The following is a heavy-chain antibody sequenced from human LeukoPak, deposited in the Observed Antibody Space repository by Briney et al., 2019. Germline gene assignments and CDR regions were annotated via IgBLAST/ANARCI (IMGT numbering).Heavy chain of an antibody. CDR1: GFIFDDYA. Sequence: GGSLRLSCAASGFIFDDYAMHWVRHAPGKGLEWASGISWDSDSIDYADSVKGRFTISRDNAKNSLYLQMNSLRAEDMALYYCAKGGGGRLIYYYYMDVWGKGTTVTVSS. D-gene: IGHD3-16*01. CDR2: ISWDSDSI. V-gene: IGHV3-9*03. J-gene: IGHJ6*03. CDR3: AKGGGGRLIYYYYMDV.